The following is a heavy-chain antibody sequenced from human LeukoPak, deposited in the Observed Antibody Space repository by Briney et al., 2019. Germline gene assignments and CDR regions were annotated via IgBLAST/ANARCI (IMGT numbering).Heavy chain of an antibody. CDR2: ISYDGSDK. CDR1: GFTFSSYA. D-gene: IGHD5-24*01. CDR3: AKSGYNRFDY. V-gene: IGHV3-30-3*02. Sequence: GGSLRLSCAASGFTFSSYAMHWVRQAPGKGLEWVAVISYDGSDKYYADSVRGRFTISRDNSKNTLYLQMNSLRAEDTAVYYCAKSGYNRFDYWGQGTLVTVSS. J-gene: IGHJ4*02.